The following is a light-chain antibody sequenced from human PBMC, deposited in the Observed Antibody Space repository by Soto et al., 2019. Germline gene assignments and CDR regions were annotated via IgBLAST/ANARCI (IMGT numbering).Light chain of an antibody. CDR2: DTT. Sequence: LVFTQSPVTLSLSPGDRATLSCRASQSVSTYLAWYRQVPGQPPRLLIYDTTNRAAGIPPRFSGSRSGTDFTLTISSVEPEDFALYYCHQRNTFGQGTRLEIK. CDR1: QSVSTY. J-gene: IGKJ5*01. V-gene: IGKV3-11*01. CDR3: HQRNT.